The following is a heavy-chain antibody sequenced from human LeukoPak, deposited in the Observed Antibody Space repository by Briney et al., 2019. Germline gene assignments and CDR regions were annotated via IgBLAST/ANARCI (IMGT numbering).Heavy chain of an antibody. CDR3: ARRAWFGESSFDY. CDR2: INHSGST. V-gene: IGHV4-34*01. CDR1: GGSFSGYY. Sequence: SETLSLTCAVYGGSFSGYYWSWIRQPPGKGLEWIGEINHSGSTNYNPSLKSRVTISVDTSKNQFSLKLSSVTAADTAVYYCARRAWFGESSFDYWGQGTLVTVSS. J-gene: IGHJ4*02. D-gene: IGHD3-10*01.